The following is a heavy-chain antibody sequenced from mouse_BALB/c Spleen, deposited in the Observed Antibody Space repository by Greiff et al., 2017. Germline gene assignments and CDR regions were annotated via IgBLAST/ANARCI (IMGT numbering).Heavy chain of an antibody. V-gene: IGHV14-4*02. CDR2: IDPENGDT. Sequence: EVKVVESGAELVRSGASVKLSCTASGFNIKDYYKHWVKQRPEQGLEWIGWIDPENGDTEYAPKFQGKATMTADTSSNTAYLQLSSLTSEDTAVYYCNYGNYYAMDYWGQGTSVTVSS. CDR1: GFNIKDYY. J-gene: IGHJ4*01. CDR3: NYGNYYAMDY. D-gene: IGHD2-1*01.